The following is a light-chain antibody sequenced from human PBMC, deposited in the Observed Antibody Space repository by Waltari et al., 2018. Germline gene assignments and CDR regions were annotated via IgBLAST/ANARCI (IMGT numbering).Light chain of an antibody. Sequence: SYAFTQPPSVSVSPGQTARITCSGHELPRKYAYCFQQKSGQAPRLVIYEDTKRPSGIPARFSGSSSGTVATLTITGAQVDDEADYYCYSSDTTGLRVFGGGTTVVVL. J-gene: IGLJ1*01. CDR1: ELPRKY. V-gene: IGLV3-10*01. CDR3: YSSDTTGLRV. CDR2: EDT.